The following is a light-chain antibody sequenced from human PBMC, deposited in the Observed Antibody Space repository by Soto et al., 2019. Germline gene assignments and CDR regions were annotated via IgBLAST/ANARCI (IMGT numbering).Light chain of an antibody. Sequence: EIVLTQSAGTLSLSPGERATLSCRASQSVSSNYLAWYQQKPGQAPRLLIYASSSRATGIPDRFSGSGSGTDFTLTISRLEPEDFAVYYCHQYGSSPWTFGQVTRVEIK. CDR3: HQYGSSPWT. V-gene: IGKV3-20*01. CDR1: QSVSSNY. CDR2: ASS. J-gene: IGKJ1*01.